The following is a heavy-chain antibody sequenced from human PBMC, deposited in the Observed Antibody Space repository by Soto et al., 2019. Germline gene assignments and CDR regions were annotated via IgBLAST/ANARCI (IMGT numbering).Heavy chain of an antibody. Sequence: SETLSLTCTVSGGSISSGGYYWSWIRQHPGKGLEWIGYIYYSGSTYYNPSLKSRVTISVDTSKNQFSLKLSSVTAADTAVYYCARENYGDYLNWFDPWGQGTLVTVSS. D-gene: IGHD4-17*01. CDR3: ARENYGDYLNWFDP. CDR2: IYYSGST. CDR1: GGSISSGGYY. J-gene: IGHJ5*02. V-gene: IGHV4-31*03.